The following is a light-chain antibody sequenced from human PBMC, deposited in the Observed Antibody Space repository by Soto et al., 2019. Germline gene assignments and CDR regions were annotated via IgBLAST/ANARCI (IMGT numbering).Light chain of an antibody. CDR3: STWDDSLNGPL. Sequence: QSVLTQPPSASGTPGQRVTISCSGGSSNIGGNTVNWYQQLPGAAPKLIIFSNSQRPSGVPDRFSGSKSGTSASLAIGGLQSEDEAEHYCSTWDDSLNGPLFGGGTKVTVL. J-gene: IGLJ2*01. V-gene: IGLV1-44*01. CDR1: SSNIGGNT. CDR2: SNS.